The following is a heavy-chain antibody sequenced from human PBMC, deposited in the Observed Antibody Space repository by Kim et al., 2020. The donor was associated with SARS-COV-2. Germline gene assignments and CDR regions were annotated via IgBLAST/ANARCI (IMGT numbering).Heavy chain of an antibody. CDR2: IYWDDDK. D-gene: IGHD1-7*01. Sequence: SGPTLVKPTQTLTLTCTFSGFSLSTSGVGVGWIRQPPGKALEWLALIYWDDDKRYSPSLKSRLTITKDTSKNQVVLTMTHMDPVDTAPYYCAHRQPNWNYGLFAYWGQGTLVTVSS. CDR1: GFSLSTSGVG. V-gene: IGHV2-5*02. J-gene: IGHJ4*02. CDR3: AHRQPNWNYGLFAY.